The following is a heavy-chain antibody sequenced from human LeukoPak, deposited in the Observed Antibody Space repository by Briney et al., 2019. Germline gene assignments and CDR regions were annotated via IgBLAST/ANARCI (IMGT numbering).Heavy chain of an antibody. Sequence: PSETLSLTCTVSGGSISSYYWSWIRQPPGKGLEWIGYIYYSGSTNYNPSLKSRVTISVDTSKNQFSLKLSSVTAADTAVYYCARSSSSWYAGWFDPWGQGTLVTVSS. J-gene: IGHJ5*02. CDR3: ARSSSSWYAGWFDP. CDR2: IYYSGST. CDR1: GGSISSYY. D-gene: IGHD6-13*01. V-gene: IGHV4-59*01.